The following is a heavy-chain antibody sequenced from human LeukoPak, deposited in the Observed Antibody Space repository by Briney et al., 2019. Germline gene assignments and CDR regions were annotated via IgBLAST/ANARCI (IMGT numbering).Heavy chain of an antibody. Sequence: GASAKVSCKASGYTFTGHYMHWVRQAHGQGLEWMGWINPNSGGTNYAQKFQGRVTMTRDTSISTAYVEMSRLRSDDTAVYYCARGDCSGGSCYRLDYWGQGTLVTVSS. CDR2: INPNSGGT. CDR3: ARGDCSGGSCYRLDY. V-gene: IGHV1-2*02. J-gene: IGHJ4*02. D-gene: IGHD2-15*01. CDR1: GYTFTGHY.